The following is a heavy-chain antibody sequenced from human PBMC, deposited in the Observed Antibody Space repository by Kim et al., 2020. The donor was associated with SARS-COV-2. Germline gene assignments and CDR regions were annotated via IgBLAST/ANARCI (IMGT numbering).Heavy chain of an antibody. Sequence: SETLSLTCTVSGGSISSSSYYWGWIRQPPGKGLEWIGSIYYSGSTYYNPSLKSRVTISVDTSKNQFSLKLSSVTAADTAVYYCARWRGRGWFDPWGQGTLVTVSS. J-gene: IGHJ5*02. CDR2: IYYSGST. CDR3: ARWRGRGWFDP. CDR1: GGSISSSSYY. V-gene: IGHV4-39*07.